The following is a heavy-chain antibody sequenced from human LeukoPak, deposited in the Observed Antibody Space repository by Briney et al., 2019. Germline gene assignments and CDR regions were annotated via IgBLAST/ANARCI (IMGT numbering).Heavy chain of an antibody. D-gene: IGHD3-22*01. J-gene: IGHJ3*02. CDR1: GGSISSGSYY. CDR3: ASLEDYDSNAFDI. Sequence: SETLSLTCTVSGGSISSGSYYWSWIRQPAGKGLEWIGRIYTSGSTNYNPSLKSRVTISVDTSKNQFSLKLSSVTAADTAVYYCASLEDYDSNAFDIWAKGQWSPSLQ. CDR2: IYTSGST. V-gene: IGHV4-61*02.